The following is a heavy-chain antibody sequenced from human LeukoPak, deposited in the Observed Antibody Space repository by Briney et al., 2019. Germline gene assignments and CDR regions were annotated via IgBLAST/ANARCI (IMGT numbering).Heavy chain of an antibody. Sequence: SETLSLTCAVSGYSISSGYYWGWIRRPPGKGLEWIGNIYHSGSTYYNPSLKSRVTISVDTSKNQFSLKMSSVTAADTAVYYCARQGGSYYGYWGQGTLVTVSS. J-gene: IGHJ4*02. CDR1: GYSISSGYY. D-gene: IGHD1-26*01. CDR2: IYHSGST. CDR3: ARQGGSYYGY. V-gene: IGHV4-38-2*01.